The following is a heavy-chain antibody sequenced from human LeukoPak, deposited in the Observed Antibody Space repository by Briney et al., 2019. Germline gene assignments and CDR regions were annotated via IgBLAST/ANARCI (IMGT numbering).Heavy chain of an antibody. V-gene: IGHV1-46*01. J-gene: IGHJ4*02. CDR1: GYTFTSYY. Sequence: ASVKVSCKASGYTFTSYYMHWVPQAPGQGLEWMGIINPGGGSTSYAQKFQGRVTMTRDTSTSTVYMELSSLRSEDTAMYYCARDLISISSYVTLSGVEGSDCGQGALVTVFS. D-gene: IGHD6-6*01. CDR3: ARDLISISSYVTLSGVEGSD. CDR2: INPGGGST.